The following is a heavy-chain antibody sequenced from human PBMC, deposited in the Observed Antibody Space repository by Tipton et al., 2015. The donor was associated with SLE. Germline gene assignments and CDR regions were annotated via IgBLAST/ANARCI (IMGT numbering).Heavy chain of an antibody. V-gene: IGHV4-59*12. D-gene: IGHD6-25*01. CDR3: ARAYSSDNAFDI. CDR1: GGSISSYY. Sequence: TLSLTCTVSGGSISSYYWSWIRQPPGKALEWIGYIYYSGSTNYNPSPKSRVTISVDTSKNQFSLKLSSVTAADTAVYYCARAYSSDNAFDIWGQGTMVTVSS. CDR2: IYYSGST. J-gene: IGHJ3*02.